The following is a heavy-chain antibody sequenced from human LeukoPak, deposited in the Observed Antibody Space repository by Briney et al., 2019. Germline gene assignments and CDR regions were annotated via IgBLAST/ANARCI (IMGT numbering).Heavy chain of an antibody. CDR1: GFTFSSYS. CDR3: ARMVTPDAFDI. D-gene: IGHD2-21*02. CDR2: ISSSSSTI. J-gene: IGHJ3*02. V-gene: IGHV3-48*01. Sequence: PGGSLRLSCAASGFTFSSYSMNWVRQAPGKGLEWVSYISSSSSTIYYADSVKGRFTISRDNAKNSLYLQMNSLRAEDTAVYYCARMVTPDAFDIWGQGTMVTVSS.